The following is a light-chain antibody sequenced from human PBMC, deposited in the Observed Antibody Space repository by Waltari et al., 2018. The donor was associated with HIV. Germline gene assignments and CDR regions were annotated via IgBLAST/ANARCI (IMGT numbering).Light chain of an antibody. Sequence: ETVLTQSPVTLSLSPGERATLSCRASQSVSSSYLAWYQQKPGQAPRLLIYGTSSRATGIPDRFSGNGSGTDFTLTISRLEPEDFAVYYCHQYGTSPLTFGGGTKVEIK. CDR3: HQYGTSPLT. CDR2: GTS. V-gene: IGKV3-20*01. J-gene: IGKJ4*01. CDR1: QSVSSSY.